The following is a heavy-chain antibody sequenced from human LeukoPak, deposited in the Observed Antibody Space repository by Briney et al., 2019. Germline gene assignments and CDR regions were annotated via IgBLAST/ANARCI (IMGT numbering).Heavy chain of an antibody. Sequence: GGSLRLSCAPSGFTVSSNYMSWGRQAPGKGLEWVSVIYSGGSTYYADSVKGRFTISRDNSKNTLYLQMNSLRAEDTAVYYCARVERNGRGYYYYYYMDVWGKGTTVTVSS. CDR3: ARVERNGRGYYYYYYMDV. J-gene: IGHJ6*03. CDR2: IYSGGST. CDR1: GFTVSSNY. D-gene: IGHD3-10*01. V-gene: IGHV3-53*01.